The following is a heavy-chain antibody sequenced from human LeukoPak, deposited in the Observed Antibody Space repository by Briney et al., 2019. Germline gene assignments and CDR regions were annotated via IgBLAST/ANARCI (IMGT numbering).Heavy chain of an antibody. D-gene: IGHD3-22*01. J-gene: IGHJ3*02. Sequence: GRSLRLSCAVSGFTFRSYGMHWVRQAPGKGLEWVAVISYDGSNKYYADSVKGRFTISRDNSKNTLYLQMNSLRAEDTAVYYCAKVPGYGDSSGYYTPHDAFDIWGQGTMVTVSS. V-gene: IGHV3-30*18. CDR3: AKVPGYGDSSGYYTPHDAFDI. CDR1: GFTFRSYG. CDR2: ISYDGSNK.